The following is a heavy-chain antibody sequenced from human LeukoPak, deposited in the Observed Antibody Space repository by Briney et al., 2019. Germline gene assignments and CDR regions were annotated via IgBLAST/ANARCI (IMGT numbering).Heavy chain of an antibody. CDR3: ATHYGGYCSGGSCSADY. Sequence: GGSLRLSCAASGFTFSSYSMNWVRQAPGKGLEWVSSISSSSSSYIYYADSVKGRFTISRDNAKNSLYLQMNSLRAEDTAVYYCATHYGGYCSGGSCSADYWGQGTLVTVSS. V-gene: IGHV3-21*01. J-gene: IGHJ4*02. CDR2: ISSSSSSYI. D-gene: IGHD2-15*01. CDR1: GFTFSSYS.